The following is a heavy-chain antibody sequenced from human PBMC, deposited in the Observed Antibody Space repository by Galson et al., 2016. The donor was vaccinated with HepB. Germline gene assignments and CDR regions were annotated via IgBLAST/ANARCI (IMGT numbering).Heavy chain of an antibody. CDR2: ITSISSYA. CDR3: AREGFSRRKNSYDSTASQL. J-gene: IGHJ4*02. D-gene: IGHD3-22*01. CDR1: GFIFSDYY. V-gene: IGHV3-11*06. Sequence: SLRLSCAASGFIFSDYYMSWIRQAPGRGLEWVSYITSISSYANYADSVKGRFTISRDNSKNSLYLQMNSLRAEDTAVYYCAREGFSRRKNSYDSTASQLRGQGTLVTVSS.